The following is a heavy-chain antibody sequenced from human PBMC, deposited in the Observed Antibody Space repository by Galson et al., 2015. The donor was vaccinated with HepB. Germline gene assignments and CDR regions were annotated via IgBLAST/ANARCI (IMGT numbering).Heavy chain of an antibody. CDR3: ARKFYYTSGTYYFLFDY. CDR1: GFTFNTYA. D-gene: IGHD3-10*01. CDR2: ISGSGGST. Sequence: SLRLSCAASGFTFNTYAMSWVRQAPGKGLEWVSAISGSGGSTAYGDSVKGRFTISRDNSKNTLYLQMNSLRAEDTAVYYCARKFYYTSGTYYFLFDYWGQGTLVTVSS. V-gene: IGHV3-23*01. J-gene: IGHJ4*02.